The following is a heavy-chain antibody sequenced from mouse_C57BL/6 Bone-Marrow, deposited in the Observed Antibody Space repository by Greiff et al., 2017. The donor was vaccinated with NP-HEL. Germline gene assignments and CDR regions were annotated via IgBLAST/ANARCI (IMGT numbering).Heavy chain of an antibody. V-gene: IGHV1-53*01. Sequence: VQLQQSGTELVKPGASVKLSCKASGYTFTSYWMHWLKQMPGQGLEWIGNINPNIGGTNDNEKFKTKATPTVDKSSSTAYMQRSSLTSEDTAVYYCARDSGYAFDYWGQGTTLTVSS. CDR1: GYTFTSYW. D-gene: IGHD3-2*02. J-gene: IGHJ2*01. CDR2: INPNIGGT. CDR3: ARDSGYAFDY.